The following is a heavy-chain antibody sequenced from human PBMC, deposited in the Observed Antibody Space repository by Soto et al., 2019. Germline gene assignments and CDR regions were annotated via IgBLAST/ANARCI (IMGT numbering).Heavy chain of an antibody. CDR2: ISYDGSNK. V-gene: IGHV3-30-3*01. CDR3: ARDQTTYYYDSSGYYGPEY. D-gene: IGHD3-22*01. Sequence: PGGSLRLSCAASGFTFSSYAMHWVRQAPGKGLEWVAVISYDGSNKYYADSVKGRFTISRDNSKNTLYLQMNSLRAEDTAVYYCARDQTTYYYDSSGYYGPEYWGQGTLVTVSS. J-gene: IGHJ4*02. CDR1: GFTFSSYA.